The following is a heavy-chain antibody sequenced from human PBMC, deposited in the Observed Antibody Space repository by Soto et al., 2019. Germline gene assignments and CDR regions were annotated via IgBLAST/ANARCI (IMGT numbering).Heavy chain of an antibody. V-gene: IGHV1-46*01. J-gene: IGHJ1*01. D-gene: IGHD3-22*01. CDR2: INPSGGST. CDR3: ARDYGYYYDSSGYISPNAFKAFQH. CDR1: GYTFTSYY. Sequence: ASVKVSCKASGYTFTSYYMHWVRQAPGQGLEWMGIINPSGGSTSYAQKFQGRVTMTRDTSTSTVYMELSSLRSEDTAVYYCARDYGYYYDSSGYISPNAFKAFQHWGQGTLVTVSS.